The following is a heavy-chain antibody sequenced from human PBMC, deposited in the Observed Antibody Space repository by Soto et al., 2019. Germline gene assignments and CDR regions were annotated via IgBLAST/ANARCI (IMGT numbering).Heavy chain of an antibody. V-gene: IGHV3-66*01. D-gene: IGHD3-10*01. Sequence: EVQLVESGGGLVQPGGSLRLSCAASGFTVSSNYMSWVRQAPGKGLEWVSVIYSGGSTYYADSVKGRFTISRDNSKNTMYLQMNSLRAEDTAVYYCARDRDPVFGLLDIWGQGTMVTVSS. CDR1: GFTVSSNY. J-gene: IGHJ3*02. CDR3: ARDRDPVFGLLDI. CDR2: IYSGGST.